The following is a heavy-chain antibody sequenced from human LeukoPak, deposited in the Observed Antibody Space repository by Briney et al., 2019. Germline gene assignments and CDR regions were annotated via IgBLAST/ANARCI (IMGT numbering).Heavy chain of an antibody. CDR2: IYHSGFT. V-gene: IGHV4-59*02. CDR3: ARDQRCSRYDGGCDQWYFDL. Sequence: SESLSLTCTVSGGSVSGYYWSWLRQSPGKGLEWIGYIYHSGFTDYNPSLRSRLSISVDTSRNQFSLKLTSATAADTATYYCARDQRCSRYDGGCDQWYFDLWGRGTLVTVSS. D-gene: IGHD5-12*01. J-gene: IGHJ2*01. CDR1: GGSVSGYY.